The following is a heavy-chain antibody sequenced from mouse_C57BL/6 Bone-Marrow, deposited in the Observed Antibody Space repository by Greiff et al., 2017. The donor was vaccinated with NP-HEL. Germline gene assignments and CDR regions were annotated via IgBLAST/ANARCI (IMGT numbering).Heavy chain of an antibody. CDR2: ISDGGSYT. CDR3: ARDPPYGYDVDWYFDV. D-gene: IGHD2-2*01. Sequence: EVQLQESGGGLVKPGGSLKLSCAASGFTFSSYAMSWVRQTPEKRLEWVATISDGGSYTYYPDNVKGRFTISRDNAKNNLYLQMSHLKSEDTAMYYCARDPPYGYDVDWYFDVWGTGTTVTVSS. J-gene: IGHJ1*03. V-gene: IGHV5-4*01. CDR1: GFTFSSYA.